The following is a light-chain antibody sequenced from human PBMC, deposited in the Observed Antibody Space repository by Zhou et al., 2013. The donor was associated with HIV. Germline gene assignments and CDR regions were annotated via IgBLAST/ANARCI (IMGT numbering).Light chain of an antibody. CDR1: QSISSW. J-gene: IGKJ1*01. CDR2: AAS. V-gene: IGKV1-27*01. CDR3: QQYNGALWT. Sequence: DIQMTQSPSTLSASVGDRVTITCRASQSISSWLAWYQQKPGKVPKLLIYAASTLQSGVPSRFSGSGSGTDFTLTISSLQPEDVGTYYCQQYNGALWTFGQGTKVEIK.